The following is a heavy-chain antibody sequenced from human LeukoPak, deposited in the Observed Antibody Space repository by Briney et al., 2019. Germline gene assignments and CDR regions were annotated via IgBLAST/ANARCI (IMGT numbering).Heavy chain of an antibody. CDR2: ISAYNGNT. Sequence: ASVKVSCKASGYTFTSYGISWVRQAPGQGLEWMGWISAYNGNTNYAQKLQGRVTMTTDTSTSTAYMELRSLRSDDTAVYYCALISNYYDSSGFQGGDGYWGQGTLVTVSS. CDR3: ALISNYYDSSGFQGGDGY. V-gene: IGHV1-18*01. CDR1: GYTFTSYG. J-gene: IGHJ4*02. D-gene: IGHD3-22*01.